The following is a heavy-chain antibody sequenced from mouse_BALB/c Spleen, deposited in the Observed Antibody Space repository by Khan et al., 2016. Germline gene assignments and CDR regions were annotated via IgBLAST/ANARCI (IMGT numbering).Heavy chain of an antibody. CDR3: ACGSYDLYYVVKGY. CDR1: GFNIKDTY. CDR2: IDPASGNS. D-gene: IGHD2-12*01. V-gene: IGHV14-3*02. Sequence: VQLQQSGAELVKPGASVKVSCTASGFNIKDTYMHWVKQRPEQGLEWIGKIDPASGNSKYDPKFQGRATITADTSSNTAYLQLSTLTSEDSAGYYRACGSYDLYYVVKGYWGQGTSLTVSS. J-gene: IGHJ4*01.